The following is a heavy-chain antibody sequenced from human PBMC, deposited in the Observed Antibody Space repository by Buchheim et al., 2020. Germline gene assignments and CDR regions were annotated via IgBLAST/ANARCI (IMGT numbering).Heavy chain of an antibody. Sequence: QVQLQESGPGLVKPSETLSLTCTVSGGSISSYYWSWIRQPPGKGLEWIGYIYYSGSTNYNPSLKSRVTISVDTSKNQFSLKLSSVTAADTAVYYCARVRTSTVTTAVYYGMDVGGQGTT. J-gene: IGHJ6*02. CDR1: GGSISSYY. CDR3: ARVRTSTVTTAVYYGMDV. D-gene: IGHD4-17*01. V-gene: IGHV4-59*01. CDR2: IYYSGST.